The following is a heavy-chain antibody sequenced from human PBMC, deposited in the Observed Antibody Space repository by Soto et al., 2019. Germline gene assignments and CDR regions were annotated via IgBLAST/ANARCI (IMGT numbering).Heavy chain of an antibody. Sequence: VHLVESGGGLVQPGGSLRLSCAASGFNFTNHWMHWVRQAPGKGLVWFSRITSDGKSKAYAESVKGRFAISRDNAKNTVYLQMNGLTVEDTAVYYCARESGDWPLNWFDPWGQGTLVTVSS. J-gene: IGHJ5*02. D-gene: IGHD2-21*02. V-gene: IGHV3-74*01. CDR2: ITSDGKSK. CDR3: ARESGDWPLNWFDP. CDR1: GFNFTNHW.